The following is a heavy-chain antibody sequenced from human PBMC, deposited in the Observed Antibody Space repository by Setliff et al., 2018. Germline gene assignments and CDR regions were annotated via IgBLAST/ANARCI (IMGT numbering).Heavy chain of an antibody. CDR2: IYYSGST. CDR3: ARHKSNGSGSYPTLYMDV. Sequence: SETLSLTCRVSGGSISSGNYYWGLIRRTPGKELEWVVTIYYSGSTYSNPHLKNRLIIYVDAPDNQFSVKLSSVTAADTAVYYCARHKSNGSGSYPTLYMDVWGKGIMVTVSS. J-gene: IGHJ6*03. CDR1: GGSISSGNYY. D-gene: IGHD3-10*01. V-gene: IGHV4-39*01.